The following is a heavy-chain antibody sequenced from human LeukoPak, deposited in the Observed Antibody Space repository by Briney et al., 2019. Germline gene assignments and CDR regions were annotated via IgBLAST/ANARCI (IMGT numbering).Heavy chain of an antibody. CDR3: ARGRGAARSYDY. Sequence: PSETLSLTCTVSGGSISSSSYYWGWIRQPPGKGLEWIGSIYYSGSTYYNPSLKSRVTISVDTSKNQFSLKLSSVTAADTAVYYCARGRGAARSYDYWGQGTLVTVSS. CDR1: GGSISSSSYY. D-gene: IGHD6-6*01. CDR2: IYYSGST. V-gene: IGHV4-39*07. J-gene: IGHJ4*02.